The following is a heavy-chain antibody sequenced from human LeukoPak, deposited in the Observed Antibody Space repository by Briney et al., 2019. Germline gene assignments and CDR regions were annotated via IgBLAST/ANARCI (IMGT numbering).Heavy chain of an antibody. CDR1: GYTFINYA. Sequence: ASVKVSCKASGYTFINYAMHWVRQAPGQSLEWMGWISAGSSNTEYSQKFQGRVAITRDTSANIAYMELSSLRSEDTAVYYCARGPRVVVPAAIKYYFDYWGQGTLVTVSS. D-gene: IGHD2-2*01. J-gene: IGHJ4*02. CDR2: ISAGSSNT. V-gene: IGHV1-3*01. CDR3: ARGPRVVVPAAIKYYFDY.